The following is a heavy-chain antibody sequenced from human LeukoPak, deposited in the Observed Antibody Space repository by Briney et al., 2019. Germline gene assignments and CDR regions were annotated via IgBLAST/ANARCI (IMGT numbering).Heavy chain of an antibody. CDR2: INPNSGGT. J-gene: IGHJ4*02. D-gene: IGHD5-18*01. Sequence: GASVKVSCKASGYTFTGYYMHWVRQAPGQGLEWMGWINPNSGGTNYAQKFQGRVTMTRDTSISTAYMELSRLRSDDTAVYYRARDRGYSYGYAAFDYWGQGTLVTVSS. CDR3: ARDRGYSYGYAAFDY. V-gene: IGHV1-2*02. CDR1: GYTFTGYY.